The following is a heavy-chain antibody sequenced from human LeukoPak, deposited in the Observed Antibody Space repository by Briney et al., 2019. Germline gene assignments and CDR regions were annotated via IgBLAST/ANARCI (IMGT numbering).Heavy chain of an antibody. D-gene: IGHD2-2*01. CDR2: ISANNGET. CDR1: GYTFTNYG. CDR3: ARVPPSAHQLLSSDY. J-gene: IGHJ4*02. V-gene: IGHV1-18*04. Sequence: ASVTVSCKASGYTFTNYGISWVRQAPGQGLEWMAWISANNGETRYAQNLQGRVTMTTDTSTSTAYMELRSLRSDDTAVYYCARVPPSAHQLLSSDYWGQGTQVTVSS.